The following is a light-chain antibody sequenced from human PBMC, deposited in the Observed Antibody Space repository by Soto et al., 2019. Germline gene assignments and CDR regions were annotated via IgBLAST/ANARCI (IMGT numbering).Light chain of an antibody. V-gene: IGKV3-20*01. CDR2: GAI. J-gene: IGKJ1*01. Sequence: DIVLRQSPGTLSLSPGQRATLSCRASQNIRSNYIAWFQQKPGQPPRLLIYGAINRATGIPARFSDSGSGTEFSLTISSLEPEDFVVYYCQQYHSPPLTFGPGTKVEIK. CDR3: QQYHSPPLT. CDR1: QNIRSNY.